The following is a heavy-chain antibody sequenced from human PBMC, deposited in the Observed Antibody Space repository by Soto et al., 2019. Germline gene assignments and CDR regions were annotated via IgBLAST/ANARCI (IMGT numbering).Heavy chain of an antibody. Sequence: GGSLRLSCAASGFTFRSYEMNWVRQAPGKGLEWVSYISSSGSSINYADSVKGRFTVFRDNAKNSLYLQMNSLRVEDTAVYYCVQIWAATGGFWGQGTPVTVSS. CDR1: GFTFRSYE. CDR2: ISSSGSSI. CDR3: VQIWAATGGF. J-gene: IGHJ4*02. D-gene: IGHD3-10*01. V-gene: IGHV3-48*03.